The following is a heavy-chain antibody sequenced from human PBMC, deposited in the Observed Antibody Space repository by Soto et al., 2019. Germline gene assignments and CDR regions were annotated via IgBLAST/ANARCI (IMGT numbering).Heavy chain of an antibody. D-gene: IGHD3-3*01. CDR2: INPSGGST. J-gene: IGHJ5*02. CDR3: ARSDDFWSGTNNWFDP. V-gene: IGHV1-46*03. CDR1: GYTFTSYY. Sequence: ASVKVSCKASGYTFTSYYMHWVRQAPGQGLEWMGIINPSGGSTSYAQKFQGRVTMTRDTSTSTVYMELSSLRSEDTAVYYCARSDDFWSGTNNWFDPWGQGTLVTVSS.